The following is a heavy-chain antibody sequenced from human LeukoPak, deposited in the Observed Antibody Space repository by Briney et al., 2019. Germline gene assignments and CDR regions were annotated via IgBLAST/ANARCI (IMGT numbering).Heavy chain of an antibody. J-gene: IGHJ3*02. V-gene: IGHV3-30*02. Sequence: AGGSLRLSCAASGFTFSSYGMHWVRQAPGKGLEWVAFIRYDGSNKYYADSVKGRFTISRDNSKNTLYLQMNSLRAEDTAVYYCAEVMSGYDPNDAFDIWGQGTMVTVSS. CDR3: AEVMSGYDPNDAFDI. D-gene: IGHD5-12*01. CDR2: IRYDGSNK. CDR1: GFTFSSYG.